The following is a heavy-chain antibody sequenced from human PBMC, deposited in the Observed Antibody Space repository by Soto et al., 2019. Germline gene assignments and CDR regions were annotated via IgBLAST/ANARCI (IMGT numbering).Heavy chain of an antibody. CDR3: ARPGYSNYGPGVDV. J-gene: IGHJ6*02. D-gene: IGHD4-4*01. CDR1: GFTFSVYW. Sequence: EVQLVESGGVLVQPGGSLRLSCAASGFTFSVYWMHWVRQAPGKGLVWVSRIDSDGSTTSYADSVKGRFTISRDNAKSTLYLQMNRLRAEDTAVYYCARPGYSNYGPGVDVWGQGTTVTVSS. V-gene: IGHV3-74*01. CDR2: IDSDGSTT.